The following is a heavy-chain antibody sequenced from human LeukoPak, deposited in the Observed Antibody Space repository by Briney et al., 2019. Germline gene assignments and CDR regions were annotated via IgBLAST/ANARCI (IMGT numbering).Heavy chain of an antibody. V-gene: IGHV3-33*01. CDR3: ARVGLYCSSTSCRYYYYGMDV. D-gene: IGHD2-2*01. Sequence: PGGSLRLSCAASGFTFSSYGMLWVRQAPGKGLTWVAGIWFVGSNKYYADSVKGRFTTSSDNSKNTLYLQMNSLRAEDTAVYYCARVGLYCSSTSCRYYYYGMDVWGQGTTVTVSS. CDR2: IWFVGSNK. J-gene: IGHJ6*02. CDR1: GFTFSSYG.